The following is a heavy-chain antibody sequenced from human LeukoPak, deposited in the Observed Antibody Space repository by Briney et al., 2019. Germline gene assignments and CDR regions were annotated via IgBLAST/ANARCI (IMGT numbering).Heavy chain of an antibody. D-gene: IGHD3-10*01. CDR1: GFTVSNNY. Sequence: PGGSLRLSCAASGFTVSNNYMSWVRQAPGKGLEWVSAISGSGGSTYYADSVKGRFTISRDNSKNTLYLQMNSLRAEDTAVYYCAKGAMVRGVLDYWGQGTLVTVSS. V-gene: IGHV3-23*01. CDR3: AKGAMVRGVLDY. J-gene: IGHJ4*02. CDR2: ISGSGGST.